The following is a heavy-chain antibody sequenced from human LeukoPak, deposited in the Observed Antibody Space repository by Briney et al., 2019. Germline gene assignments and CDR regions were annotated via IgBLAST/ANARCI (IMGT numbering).Heavy chain of an antibody. Sequence: GGSLRLSCAASGFTFSDYYMSWIRQAPGKGLEWVSYISSSGSTIYYADSVKGRFTISRDNAKNSLYLQMNSLRAEDTAVYYCATAYDYSNYYFDYWGQGTLVTVSS. CDR3: ATAYDYSNYYFDY. J-gene: IGHJ4*02. CDR1: GFTFSDYY. CDR2: ISSSGSTI. V-gene: IGHV3-11*01. D-gene: IGHD4-11*01.